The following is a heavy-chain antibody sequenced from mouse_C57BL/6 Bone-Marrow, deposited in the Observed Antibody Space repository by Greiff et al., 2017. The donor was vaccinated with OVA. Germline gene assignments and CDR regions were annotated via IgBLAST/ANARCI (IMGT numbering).Heavy chain of an antibody. D-gene: IGHD1-1*01. CDR1: GYSFTGYY. J-gene: IGHJ1*03. V-gene: IGHV1-42*01. Sequence: EVQLQESGPELVKPGASVKISCKASGYSFTGYYMNWVKQSPEKSLEWIGEINPSTGGTTYNQKFKAKATLTVDKSSSTAYMQLKSLTSEDTAVYYGARPYGSSPHWYFDVWGTGTTVTVSS. CDR3: ARPYGSSPHWYFDV. CDR2: INPSTGGT.